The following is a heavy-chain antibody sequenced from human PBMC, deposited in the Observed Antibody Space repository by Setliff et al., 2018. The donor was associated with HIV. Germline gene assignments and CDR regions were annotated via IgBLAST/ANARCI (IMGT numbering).Heavy chain of an antibody. V-gene: IGHV4-39*07. J-gene: IGHJ6*02. CDR1: GGSISSSSYY. CDR3: ARDSPGPQYYYYGMDV. CDR2: IYYSGST. Sequence: SETLSLTCTVSGGSISSSSYYWGWIRQPPGKGLEWIGTIYYSGSTYYNPSLKSRVTISVDTSKNQFSLKLSSVTAADTAVYYCARDSPGPQYYYYGMDVWGQGTTVTVSS.